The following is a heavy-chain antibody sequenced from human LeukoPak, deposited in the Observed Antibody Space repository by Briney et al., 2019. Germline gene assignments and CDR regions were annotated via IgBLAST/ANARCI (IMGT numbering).Heavy chain of an antibody. CDR3: AREGVVVPAARH. Sequence: ASVKVSCKASGGTFSSYAISWVRQAPGQGLEWMGGIIPIFGTANYAQKFQGRVTITADDSTSTAYMELSSLRSEDTAVYYCAREGVVVPAARHWGQGTLVTVSS. D-gene: IGHD2-2*01. J-gene: IGHJ1*01. V-gene: IGHV1-69*01. CDR1: GGTFSSYA. CDR2: IIPIFGTA.